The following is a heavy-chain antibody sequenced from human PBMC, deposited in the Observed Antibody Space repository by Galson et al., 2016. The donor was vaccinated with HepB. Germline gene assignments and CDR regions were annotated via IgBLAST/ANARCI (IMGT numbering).Heavy chain of an antibody. CDR2: ISGHDDK. CDR1: GFSLSTTGVD. J-gene: IGHJ3*02. CDR3: IHSSDLHHAFDI. V-gene: IGHV2-5*01. Sequence: PALVKPTQTLTLTCTFSGFSLSTTGVDVGWIRQPPGKTLEWLALISGHDDKRYTPSLKSKLTISKDTSKQQVLLTMTNVDPWDTATYYCIHSSDLHHAFDIWGQGTSVIVSS. D-gene: IGHD2-21*02.